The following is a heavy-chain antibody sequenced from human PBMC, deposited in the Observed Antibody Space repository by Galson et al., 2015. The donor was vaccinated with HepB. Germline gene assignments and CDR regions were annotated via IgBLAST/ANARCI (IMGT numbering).Heavy chain of an antibody. CDR1: GFTFTSSA. CDR3: AAGGITGTTILRGLARNYYYYGMDV. Sequence: SVKVSCKASGFTFTSSAMQWVRQARGQRLEWIGWIVVGSGNTNYAQKFQERVTITRDMSTSTAYMELSSLRSEDTAVYYCAAGGITGTTILRGLARNYYYYGMDVWGQGTTVTVSS. D-gene: IGHD1-7*01. CDR2: IVVGSGNT. V-gene: IGHV1-58*02. J-gene: IGHJ6*02.